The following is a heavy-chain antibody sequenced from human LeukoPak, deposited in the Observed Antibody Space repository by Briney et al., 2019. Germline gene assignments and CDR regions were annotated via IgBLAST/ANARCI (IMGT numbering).Heavy chain of an antibody. J-gene: IGHJ4*02. CDR3: TRRDTSGGIQPKFVY. CDR2: IYHSGST. Sequence: SETLSLTCTVSGYSISSGYYWGWIRQPPGKGLERIGSIYHSGSTYYNPSLKSRATISVDTSKSQFSLKLSSVTAADTAVYYCTRRDTSGGIQPKFVYWGQGALVTVSS. V-gene: IGHV4-38-2*02. CDR1: GYSISSGYY. D-gene: IGHD3-22*01.